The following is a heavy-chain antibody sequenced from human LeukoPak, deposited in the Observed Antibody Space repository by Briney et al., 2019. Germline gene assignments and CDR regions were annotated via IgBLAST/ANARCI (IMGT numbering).Heavy chain of an antibody. CDR2: ISYDGSNK. CDR1: GFTFSSYA. V-gene: IGHV3-30*04. Sequence: PGGSLRPSCAASGFTFSSYAMHWVRQAPGKGLEWVAVISYDGSNKYYADSVKGRFTISRDNSKNTLYLQMNSLRAEDTAVYYCARDLEPGYSSGSMDVWGKGTTVTVSS. CDR3: ARDLEPGYSSGSMDV. J-gene: IGHJ6*04. D-gene: IGHD5-18*01.